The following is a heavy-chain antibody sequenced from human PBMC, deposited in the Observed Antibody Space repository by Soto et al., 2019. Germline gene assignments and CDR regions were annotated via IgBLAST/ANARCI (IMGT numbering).Heavy chain of an antibody. Sequence: QVQLVQSGAEIRKPGASVRVSCKASGYTFTNYDVNWVRQVPGQGLEWMGWLNPGSGDTGYAQKFPGSVTMTRNTSIGTADMVLSSLRSGDTAIYYGARMASFGTLNGFDPWAQGALVSVAS. CDR2: LNPGSGDT. D-gene: IGHD3-16*01. V-gene: IGHV1-8*01. CDR3: ARMASFGTLNGFDP. CDR1: GYTFTNYD. J-gene: IGHJ5*02.